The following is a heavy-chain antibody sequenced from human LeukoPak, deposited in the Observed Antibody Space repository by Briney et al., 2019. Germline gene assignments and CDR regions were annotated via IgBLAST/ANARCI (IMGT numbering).Heavy chain of an antibody. CDR1: GFTFSSYG. D-gene: IGHD3-22*01. V-gene: IGHV3-33*01. Sequence: PGGSLRLSCAASGFTFSSYGMHWVRQAPGKGLEWVAVIWYDGSNKYYADSVKGRFTISRDNSKNTLYLQMNSLRAEDTAVYYCAREGPGDSSGYYLFDYWGQGTLVTVSS. CDR2: IWYDGSNK. CDR3: AREGPGDSSGYYLFDY. J-gene: IGHJ4*02.